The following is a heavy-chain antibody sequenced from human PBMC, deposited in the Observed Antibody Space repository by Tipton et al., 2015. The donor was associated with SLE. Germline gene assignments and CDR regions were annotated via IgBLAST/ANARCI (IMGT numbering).Heavy chain of an antibody. CDR3: ARDRDYDSTGPLGWFDP. Sequence: LRLSCTVSYGSISGYYWSWIRQPPGKGLEWIGSFYYSGSNYYNPSLKSRVTISGDTSKNQFSLRLSSVTAADTAVYYCARDRDYDSTGPLGWFDPWGQGTLVTVSS. V-gene: IGHV4-59*12. D-gene: IGHD3-22*01. CDR1: YGSISGYY. CDR2: FYYSGSN. J-gene: IGHJ5*02.